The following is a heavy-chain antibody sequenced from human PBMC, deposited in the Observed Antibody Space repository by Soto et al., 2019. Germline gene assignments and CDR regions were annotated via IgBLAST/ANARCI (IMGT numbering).Heavy chain of an antibody. J-gene: IGHJ4*02. CDR1: GFPFSGFG. Sequence: QVHLVESGGGVVQPGRSLRLSCAASGFPFSGFGMHWVRQAPGKGLEWVSVISYDGNDKYFADSVKGRFTISRDNSKNTLYLQMSSLRAEDTAVYYCTTLSYYDRSVGGGYWGQGTLVTVSS. CDR2: ISYDGNDK. CDR3: TTLSYYDRSVGGGY. D-gene: IGHD3-22*01. V-gene: IGHV3-30*03.